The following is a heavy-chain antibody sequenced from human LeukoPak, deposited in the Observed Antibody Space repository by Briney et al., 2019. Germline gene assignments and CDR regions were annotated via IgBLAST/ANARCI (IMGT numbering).Heavy chain of an antibody. D-gene: IGHD6-6*01. CDR3: ARALGTGSSSLGHYYGMDV. J-gene: IGHJ6*02. V-gene: IGHV3-7*01. CDR1: GFIFSGSW. Sequence: GGSLRLSCTASGFIFSGSWMAWIRQAPGKGLEWVAIIKRDGSEKYYVDSMKGRFTISRDNAKNSLYLQMNSLRAEDTAVYYCARALGTGSSSLGHYYGMDVWGQGTTVTVSS. CDR2: IKRDGSEK.